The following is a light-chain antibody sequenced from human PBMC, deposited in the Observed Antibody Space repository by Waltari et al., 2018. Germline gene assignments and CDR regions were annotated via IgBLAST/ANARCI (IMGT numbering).Light chain of an antibody. J-gene: IGLJ1*01. CDR1: RNDVGSYSL. CDR2: DVT. Sequence: QSALTQPASVSGSPGQSPTIPLTGTRNDVGSYSLVSWYQQHPGKAPKLIIYDVTKRPSGVSDRFSGSKSGNTAFLTISGLQAEDEADYHCCTYAGSSTYAFGTGTTVSVL. CDR3: CTYAGSSTYA. V-gene: IGLV2-23*02.